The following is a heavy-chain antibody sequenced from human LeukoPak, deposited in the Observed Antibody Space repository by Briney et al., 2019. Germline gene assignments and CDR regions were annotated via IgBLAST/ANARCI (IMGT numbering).Heavy chain of an antibody. Sequence: PGGSLRLSCVASGFTVSSNYTSWVRQAPGKGLEWVSVIYSGGSTYYADSVKGRFTISRDNSKNTLYLQMNNLRAEDTAVYYCARYSSSWYSPFDYWGQGTLVTVSS. D-gene: IGHD6-13*01. CDR2: IYSGGST. V-gene: IGHV3-53*01. J-gene: IGHJ4*02. CDR1: GFTVSSNY. CDR3: ARYSSSWYSPFDY.